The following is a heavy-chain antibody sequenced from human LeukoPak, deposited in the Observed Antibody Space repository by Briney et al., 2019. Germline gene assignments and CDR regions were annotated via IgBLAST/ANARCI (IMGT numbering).Heavy chain of an antibody. CDR2: TWYRSKWHY. D-gene: IGHD6-13*01. CDR3: AREPIASAGFNAFDI. CDR1: GDSVSSNSAA. Sequence: SQTLSLTCAISGDSVSSNSAAWNWIRQSPSRGLEWLGRTWYRSKWHYDYAVSVKSRITVYPDTSKNQFSLQLSSVTPEDTAVYYCAREPIASAGFNAFDIWGQGTMVTVSS. J-gene: IGHJ3*02. V-gene: IGHV6-1*01.